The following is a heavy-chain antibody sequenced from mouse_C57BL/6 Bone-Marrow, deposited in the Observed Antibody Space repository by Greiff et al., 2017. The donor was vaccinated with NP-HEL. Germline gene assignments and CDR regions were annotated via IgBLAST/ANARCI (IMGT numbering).Heavy chain of an antibody. V-gene: IGHV5-6*02. Sequence: DVMLVESGGDLVKPGGSLKLSCAASGFTFSSYGMSWVRQTPDKRLEWVATISSGGSYTYYPDSVKGRFTISRDNAKNTLYLQMSSLKSEDTAMYYCARHPNWDRFAYWGQGTLVTVSA. CDR1: GFTFSSYG. CDR2: ISSGGSYT. J-gene: IGHJ3*01. D-gene: IGHD4-1*01. CDR3: ARHPNWDRFAY.